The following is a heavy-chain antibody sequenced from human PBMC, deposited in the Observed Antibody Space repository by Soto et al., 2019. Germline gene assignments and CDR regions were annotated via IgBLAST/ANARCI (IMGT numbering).Heavy chain of an antibody. Sequence: PSETLSLTCTVSGGSISSYYWSWIRQPPGKGLEWIGYIYYSGSTNYNPSLKSRVTISVDTSKNQFSLKLSSVTAADTAVYYCARRKGLTTWDAFDIWGQGTMVTVSS. CDR3: ARRKGLTTWDAFDI. D-gene: IGHD1-26*01. V-gene: IGHV4-59*08. J-gene: IGHJ3*02. CDR2: IYYSGST. CDR1: GGSISSYY.